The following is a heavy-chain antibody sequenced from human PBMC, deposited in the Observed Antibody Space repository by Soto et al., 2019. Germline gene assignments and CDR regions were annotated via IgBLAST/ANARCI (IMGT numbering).Heavy chain of an antibody. V-gene: IGHV3-23*01. CDR3: AKSPDTSTYWYFDL. J-gene: IGHJ2*01. Sequence: GSLRLSCAASGLTFRYYGMSWVRQAPGKGLEWVSSIRGNGGNTHYADSVEGRLTISRDNSKNTLYLQMNSLRAEDTAIYYCAKSPDTSTYWYFDLWGRGTLVTVSS. CDR1: GLTFRYYG. D-gene: IGHD2-2*01. CDR2: IRGNGGNT.